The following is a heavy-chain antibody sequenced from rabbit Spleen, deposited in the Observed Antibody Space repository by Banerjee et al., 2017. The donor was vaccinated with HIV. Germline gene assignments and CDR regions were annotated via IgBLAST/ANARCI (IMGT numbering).Heavy chain of an antibody. J-gene: IGHJ6*01. CDR2: IYVGGSDST. V-gene: IGHV1S40*01. CDR1: GFSFSGSFY. Sequence: QSLEESGGDLVKPGASLTLTCTASGFSFSGSFYMCWVRQAPGKGLEWIACIYVGGSDSTYYATWAKGRFTITKTSSTTVTLQMTSLTAADTATYFCARDTGSSFSSYGMDLWGPGTLVTVS. D-gene: IGHD8-1*01. CDR3: ARDTGSSFSSYGMDL.